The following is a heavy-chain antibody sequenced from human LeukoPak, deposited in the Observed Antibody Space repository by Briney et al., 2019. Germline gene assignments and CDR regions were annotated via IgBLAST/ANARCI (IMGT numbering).Heavy chain of an antibody. D-gene: IGHD4-23*01. V-gene: IGHV1-18*01. CDR3: ATTSWGPMVVTFGAFDI. J-gene: IGHJ3*02. CDR2: ISAYNGNT. CDR1: GYTFTSYG. Sequence: GASVKVSCKASGYTFTSYGISWVRQAPGQGLEWMGWISAYNGNTNYAQKLQGRVTMTTDTSTSTAYMELRSLRSEDTAVYYCATTSWGPMVVTFGAFDIWGQGTMVTVSS.